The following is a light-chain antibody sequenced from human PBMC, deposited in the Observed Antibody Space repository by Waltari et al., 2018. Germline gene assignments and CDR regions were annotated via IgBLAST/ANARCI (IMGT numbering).Light chain of an antibody. CDR3: SSYAGSNNVV. Sequence: QSALTQPPSASGSPGQSLTISCTGTRTDVGGYNYFSWYPHHPGKAPKLMIYQVSKRPSGVPDRFSGSKSGNTASLTVSGLQAEDEADYYCSSYAGSNNVVFGGGTKLTVL. V-gene: IGLV2-8*01. CDR2: QVS. CDR1: RTDVGGYNY. J-gene: IGLJ2*01.